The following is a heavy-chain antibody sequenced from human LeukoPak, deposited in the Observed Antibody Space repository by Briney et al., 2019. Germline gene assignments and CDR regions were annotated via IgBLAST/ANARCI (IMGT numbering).Heavy chain of an antibody. CDR2: ISYDGSNK. Sequence: GSLRLSCAASGFTFSSYAMHWVRQAPGKGLEWVAVISYDGSNKYYADSVKGRFTISRDNSKNTLYLQMNSLRAEDTAVYYCARDPQDIVVVPAANAFDIWGQGTMVTVSS. CDR1: GFTFSSYA. V-gene: IGHV3-30-3*01. CDR3: ARDPQDIVVVPAANAFDI. J-gene: IGHJ3*02. D-gene: IGHD2-2*01.